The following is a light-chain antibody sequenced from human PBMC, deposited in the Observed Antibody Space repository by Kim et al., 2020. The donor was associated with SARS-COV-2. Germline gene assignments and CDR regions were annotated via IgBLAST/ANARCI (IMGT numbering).Light chain of an antibody. CDR1: QSISSW. J-gene: IGKJ3*01. CDR2: RAS. Sequence: DIQMTQSPSTLSASVGDRVTITCRASQSISSWLAWYQQKPGKAPEFLIYRASSLESGVPSRFRGSGSETEFTLTISSLQPDDFATYFCQQYNSFPGTFGPGTKVDIK. CDR3: QQYNSFPGT. V-gene: IGKV1-5*03.